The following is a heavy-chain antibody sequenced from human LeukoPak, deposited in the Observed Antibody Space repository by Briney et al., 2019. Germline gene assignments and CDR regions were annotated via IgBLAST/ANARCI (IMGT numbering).Heavy chain of an antibody. Sequence: GGSLRLSCVASGFAFSSYSMIWVRQAPGKGLEWISYSSGSGSTIYYADSVKGRFPISRDNAKNSLHLQMNSLRAEDTAVYYCARRSCSGGSCYDDYRGQGTLVTVSS. D-gene: IGHD2-15*01. CDR2: SSGSGSTI. CDR1: GFAFSSYS. J-gene: IGHJ4*02. V-gene: IGHV3-48*01. CDR3: ARRSCSGGSCYDDY.